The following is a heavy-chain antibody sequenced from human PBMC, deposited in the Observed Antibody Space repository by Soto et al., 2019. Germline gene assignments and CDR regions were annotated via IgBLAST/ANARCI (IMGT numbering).Heavy chain of an antibody. CDR3: ASLTAYYYDSSGYHDY. D-gene: IGHD3-22*01. CDR2: ISSSSSYT. CDR1: GFTFSDYY. Sequence: PGGSLRLSCAASGFTFSDYYMSWIRQAPGKGLEWVSYISSSSSYTNYADSVKGRFTISRDNAKNSLYLQMNSLRAEDTAVYYCASLTAYYYDSSGYHDYWGQGTLVTVS. V-gene: IGHV3-11*06. J-gene: IGHJ4*02.